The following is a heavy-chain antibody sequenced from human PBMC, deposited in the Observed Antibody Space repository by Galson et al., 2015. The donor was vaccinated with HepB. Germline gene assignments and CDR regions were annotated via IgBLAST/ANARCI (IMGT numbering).Heavy chain of an antibody. CDR3: ARDQSSGWPHYYYYGMDV. CDR2: ISSSSDYI. Sequence: SLRLSCAASGFTFSSYSMNWVRQAPGKGLEWVSFISSSSDYIYYADSEKGRFTTSRDNAKNSLYLQMNSLRAEDTAVYYCARDQSSGWPHYYYYGMDVWGQGTTVTVSS. CDR1: GFTFSSYS. V-gene: IGHV3-21*01. J-gene: IGHJ6*02. D-gene: IGHD6-19*01.